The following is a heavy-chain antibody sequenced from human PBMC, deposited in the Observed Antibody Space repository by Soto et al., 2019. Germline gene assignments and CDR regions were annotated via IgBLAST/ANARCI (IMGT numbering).Heavy chain of an antibody. CDR3: ARQDLYDFWSGYYKSGYYYYMDV. J-gene: IGHJ6*03. CDR1: GGSISSSSYY. D-gene: IGHD3-3*01. CDR2: IYYSGST. V-gene: IGHV4-39*01. Sequence: SETLSLTCTVSGGSISSSSYYWGWIRQPPGKGLEWIGSIYYSGSTYYNPSLKSRVTISVDTSKNQFSLKLSSVTAADTAVYYCARQDLYDFWSGYYKSGYYYYMDVWGKGTTVTVSS.